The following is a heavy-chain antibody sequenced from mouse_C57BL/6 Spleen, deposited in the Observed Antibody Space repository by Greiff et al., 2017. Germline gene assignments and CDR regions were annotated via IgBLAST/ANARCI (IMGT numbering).Heavy chain of an antibody. J-gene: IGHJ4*01. CDR1: GYTFTDYE. D-gene: IGHD2-2*01. Sequence: VQRVESGAELVRPGASVTLSCKASGYTFTDYEMHWVKQTPVHGLEWIGAIDPETGGTAYNQKFKGKAILTADKSSSTAYMELRSLTSEDSAVYYCTRRGYDDAMDYWGQGTSVTVSS. CDR2: IDPETGGT. V-gene: IGHV1-15*01. CDR3: TRRGYDDAMDY.